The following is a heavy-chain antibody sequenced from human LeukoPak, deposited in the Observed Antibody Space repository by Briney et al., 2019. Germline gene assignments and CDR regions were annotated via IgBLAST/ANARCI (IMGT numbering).Heavy chain of an antibody. J-gene: IGHJ4*02. CDR2: INPNTGDT. Sequence: GASVRVSCKASRYTFTGFYIYWVRQAPGQGVEWMGWINPNTGDTNYAQTFQGRVSMTRYPSITTAYMELSRLRSDDTAIYYCARDPLLTGYYWPYYFDYWGQGALVTVSS. CDR1: RYTFTGFY. CDR3: ARDPLLTGYYWPYYFDY. D-gene: IGHD3-9*01. V-gene: IGHV1-2*02.